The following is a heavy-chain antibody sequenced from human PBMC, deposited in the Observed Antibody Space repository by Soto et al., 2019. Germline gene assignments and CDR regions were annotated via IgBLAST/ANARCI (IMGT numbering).Heavy chain of an antibody. J-gene: IGHJ5*02. D-gene: IGHD3-10*01. CDR2: INHSGST. CDR1: GGSFSGYY. Sequence: SETLSLTCAVYGGSFSGYYWSWIRQPPGKGLEWIGEINHSGSTNYNPSLKSRVTISVDTSKNQFSLKLSSVTAADTAVYYCASTYYYGPGLPYNWFDPWGQGTLVAVSS. CDR3: ASTYYYGPGLPYNWFDP. V-gene: IGHV4-34*01.